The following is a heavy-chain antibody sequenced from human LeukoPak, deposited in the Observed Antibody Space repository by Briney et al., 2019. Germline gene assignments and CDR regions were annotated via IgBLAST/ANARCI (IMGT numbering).Heavy chain of an antibody. J-gene: IGHJ4*02. D-gene: IGHD3-22*01. CDR1: GGSISSYY. CDR2: IYTSGST. V-gene: IGHV4-4*07. Sequence: SETLSLTCTVSGGSISSYYWSWIRQPAGKGLEWIGRIYTSGSTNYNPSLKSRVTMSVDTSKNQFSLKLSSVTAADTAVYYCARETYYYDSSGFKCYYFDYWGQGTLVTVSS. CDR3: ARETYYYDSSGFKCYYFDY.